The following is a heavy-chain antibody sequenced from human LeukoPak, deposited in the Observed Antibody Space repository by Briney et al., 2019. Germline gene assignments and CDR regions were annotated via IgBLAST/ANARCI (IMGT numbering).Heavy chain of an antibody. Sequence: SETLSLTCTVSGGSISSSSYYWGWIRQPPGKGLEWIRSIYYSGSTYYNPSLKSRVTISVDTSKNQFSLKLSSVTAADTAVYYCARVYSDTAAGLYYFDYWGQGTLVTVSS. J-gene: IGHJ4*02. V-gene: IGHV4-39*07. CDR2: IYYSGST. D-gene: IGHD6-13*01. CDR1: GGSISSSSYY. CDR3: ARVYSDTAAGLYYFDY.